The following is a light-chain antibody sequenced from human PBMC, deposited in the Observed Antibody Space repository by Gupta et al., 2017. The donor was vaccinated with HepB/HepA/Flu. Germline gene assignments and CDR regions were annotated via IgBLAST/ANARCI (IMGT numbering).Light chain of an antibody. Sequence: HARLTQPPSVSQGLRQTATLTWSGNSNNVGNEGAAWLLQHQGHPPKLLSYRNNDRPSGISERFSASRSGNTASLTITGLQPEDEGDYYCSAWDSSLSIVLFGGGTKLTVL. CDR3: SAWDSSLSIVL. CDR1: SNNVGNEG. CDR2: RNN. J-gene: IGLJ2*01. V-gene: IGLV10-54*04.